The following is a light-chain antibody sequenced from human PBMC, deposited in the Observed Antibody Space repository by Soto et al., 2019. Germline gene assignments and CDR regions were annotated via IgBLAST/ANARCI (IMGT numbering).Light chain of an antibody. CDR1: QGIRND. Sequence: DIQMTQPPSSLSASVGDRVTITCRASQGIRNDLGWYQQKPGKAPKRLIYAASSLQSGVPSRFSRSGSGTEFTLTISSLQPEDFASYYCQKYERVPLTFGGGTKVDIK. V-gene: IGKV1-17*01. J-gene: IGKJ4*01. CDR3: QKYERVPLT. CDR2: AAS.